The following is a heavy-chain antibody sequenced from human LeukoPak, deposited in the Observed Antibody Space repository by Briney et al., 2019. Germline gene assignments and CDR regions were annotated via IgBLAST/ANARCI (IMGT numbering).Heavy chain of an antibody. CDR1: GGSFSGYY. J-gene: IGHJ4*02. Sequence: SETLSLTCAVYGGSFSGYYWSWIRQPPGKGLEWIGEINHSGSTNYNPSLKSRVTISVDTSEKQFSLKLSSVTAADTAVYYCARGMRDYSNYVGAVEMATTSIDYWGQGTLVTVSS. CDR3: ARGMRDYSNYVGAVEMATTSIDY. D-gene: IGHD5-24*01. CDR2: INHSGST. V-gene: IGHV4-34*01.